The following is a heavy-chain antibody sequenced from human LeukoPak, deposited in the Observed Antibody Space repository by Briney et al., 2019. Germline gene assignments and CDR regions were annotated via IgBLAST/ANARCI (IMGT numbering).Heavy chain of an antibody. CDR2: ISNTGSDT. Sequence: PGGSLRLSCAASGFTFSNYAMSWVRQAPGKGLEWVSTISNTGSDTYYAGSVKGRFTISRDNSKNTLYLQMNSLRAEDTAVYYCAKDGPPSGVTIFGVVIAVNWFDPWGQGTLVTVSS. J-gene: IGHJ5*02. D-gene: IGHD3-3*01. CDR3: AKDGPPSGVTIFGVVIAVNWFDP. V-gene: IGHV3-23*01. CDR1: GFTFSNYA.